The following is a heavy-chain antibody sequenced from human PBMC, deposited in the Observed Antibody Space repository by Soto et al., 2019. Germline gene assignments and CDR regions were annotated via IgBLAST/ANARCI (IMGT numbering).Heavy chain of an antibody. CDR3: ARARLEYCSSTSCNSKDYYYMDV. D-gene: IGHD2-2*01. CDR1: GWSFSGYY. Sequence: SETLSLTCAVYGWSFSGYYWSWIRQPPGKGLEWIGEINRSGSTNYNPSLKSRVTISVDTSKNQFSLKLSSVTAADTAVYYCARARLEYCSSTSCNSKDYYYMDVWGKGTTVT. CDR2: INRSGST. J-gene: IGHJ6*03. V-gene: IGHV4-34*01.